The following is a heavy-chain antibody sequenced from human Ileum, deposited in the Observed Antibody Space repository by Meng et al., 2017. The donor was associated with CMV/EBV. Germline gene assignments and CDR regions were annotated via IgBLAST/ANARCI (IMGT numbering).Heavy chain of an antibody. CDR2: MYFSGIA. CDR1: GDPNSSGSHS. V-gene: IGHV4-39*07. J-gene: IGHJ4*02. D-gene: IGHD1-26*01. Sequence: GPGLVKPAETPSPTSPAAGDPNSSGSHSWAWFRQPPGKRLEWIGSMYFSGIADYNPSLKSRVTISLHATQKQFSLRLTSVTAADSAVYFCARDLTNKWFYYWGQGTLVTVSS. CDR3: ARDLTNKWFYY.